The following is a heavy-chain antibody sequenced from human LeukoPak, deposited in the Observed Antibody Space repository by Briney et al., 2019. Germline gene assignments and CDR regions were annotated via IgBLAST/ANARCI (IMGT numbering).Heavy chain of an antibody. CDR2: IRYDGSNK. CDR1: GFIFSNYG. V-gene: IGHV3-30*02. D-gene: IGHD3-22*01. CDR3: AKDYFDSSGYFRVPHVSDY. J-gene: IGHJ4*02. Sequence: GGSLRLSCGASGFIFSNYGMHWVRQAPGKGLEWVAFIRYDGSNKYYADSVKGRFTISRDNSKNTLYLRMSSLRAEDTAVYYCAKDYFDSSGYFRVPHVSDYRGRRTLVTVSS.